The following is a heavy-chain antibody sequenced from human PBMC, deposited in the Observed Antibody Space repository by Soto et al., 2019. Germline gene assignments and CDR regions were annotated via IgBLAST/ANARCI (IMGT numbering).Heavy chain of an antibody. Sequence: SETLSLTCTVSGGSISSYYWSWIRQPPGKGLEWIGYIYYSGSTNYNPSLKSRVTISVDTSKNQFSLKLSSVTAADTAVYYCAKDYDRGSWFLLDAFDIWGQGTMVNVS. CDR1: GGSISSYY. CDR3: AKDYDRGSWFLLDAFDI. J-gene: IGHJ3*02. CDR2: IYYSGST. D-gene: IGHD3-10*02. V-gene: IGHV4-59*12.